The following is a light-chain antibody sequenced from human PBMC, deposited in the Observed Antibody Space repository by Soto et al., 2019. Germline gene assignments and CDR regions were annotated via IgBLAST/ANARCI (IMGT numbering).Light chain of an antibody. CDR2: GAS. J-gene: IGKJ5*01. CDR1: QSVSSSY. CDR3: QQRNNWPSIT. V-gene: IGKV3D-7*01. Sequence: PGERVSLSCRARQSVSSSYLTWYQQQPGQAPTLLIYGASTRATGIPARFSGSGSGTDFTLPISSLQPEDFAVYYCQQRNNWPSITFGQGTRVEIK.